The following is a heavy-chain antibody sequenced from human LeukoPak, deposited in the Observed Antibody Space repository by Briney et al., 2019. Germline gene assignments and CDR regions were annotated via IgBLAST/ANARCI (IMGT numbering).Heavy chain of an antibody. CDR2: INPNSGGT. CDR1: GYTLTGYY. V-gene: IGHV1-2*02. Sequence: GASVKVSCKASGYTLTGYYMHWVRQAPGQGLEWMGWINPNSGGTNYAQKFQGRVTMTRDTSISTAYMELSRLRSDDTAVYYCARLLSCSSTSCSGFDPWGQGTLVTVSS. D-gene: IGHD2-2*01. J-gene: IGHJ5*02. CDR3: ARLLSCSSTSCSGFDP.